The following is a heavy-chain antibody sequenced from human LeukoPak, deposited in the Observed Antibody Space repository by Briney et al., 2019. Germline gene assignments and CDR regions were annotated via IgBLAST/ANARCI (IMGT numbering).Heavy chain of an antibody. CDR2: IYYSGST. J-gene: IGHJ4*02. V-gene: IGHV4-59*01. CDR3: ARVNYYGSGSYHGGLDY. D-gene: IGHD3-10*01. Sequence: SETLSLTFTVSGGSLNKYYWSWIRQPPGKGLEGIGDIYYSGSTNYNPSLKSRVTISVDTSKNQFSLKLSSVTAADTAVYYCARVNYYGSGSYHGGLDYWGQGTLVTVSS. CDR1: GGSLNKYY.